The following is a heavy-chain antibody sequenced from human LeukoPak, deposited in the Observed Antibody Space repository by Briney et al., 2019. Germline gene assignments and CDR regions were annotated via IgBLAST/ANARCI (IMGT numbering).Heavy chain of an antibody. V-gene: IGHV3-21*01. Sequence: GGSLRLSCAASGFTFSSYSMNWVRQAPGKGLEWVSSISSSSSHIYYADSVKGRFTISRDNAEKSVYLQMNSLRADDTAVYYCAAGGDVWGGYRFLDYWGQGTLVTVSS. CDR1: GFTFSSYS. CDR2: ISSSSSHI. J-gene: IGHJ4*02. CDR3: AAGGDVWGGYRFLDY. D-gene: IGHD3-16*02.